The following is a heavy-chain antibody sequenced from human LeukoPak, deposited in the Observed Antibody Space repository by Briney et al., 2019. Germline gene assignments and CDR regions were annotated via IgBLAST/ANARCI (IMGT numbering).Heavy chain of an antibody. V-gene: IGHV1-2*06. D-gene: IGHD3-22*01. CDR3: ARDRYYYDSSGSFDY. Sequence: GASVKVSCKASGYTFTGYYMHWVRQAPGQGLEWMGRINPNSGGTNYAQKFQGRVTMTRDTSTSTAYMELSRLRSDDTAVYYCARDRYYYDSSGSFDYWGQGTLVTVSS. J-gene: IGHJ4*02. CDR2: INPNSGGT. CDR1: GYTFTGYY.